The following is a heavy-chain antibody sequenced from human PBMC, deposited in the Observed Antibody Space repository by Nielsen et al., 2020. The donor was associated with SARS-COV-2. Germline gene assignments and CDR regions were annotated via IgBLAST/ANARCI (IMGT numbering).Heavy chain of an antibody. V-gene: IGHV4-39*07. CDR2: IYYSGST. CDR3: ARRDGYNYGSVDY. D-gene: IGHD5-24*01. J-gene: IGHJ4*02. CDR1: GGSISSSSYY. Sequence: SETLSFTCTVSGGSISSSSYYWGWIRQPPGKGLEWIGSIYYSGSTYYNPSLKSRVTISVDTSKNQFSLKLSSVTAADTAVYYCARRDGYNYGSVDYWGQGTLVTVSS.